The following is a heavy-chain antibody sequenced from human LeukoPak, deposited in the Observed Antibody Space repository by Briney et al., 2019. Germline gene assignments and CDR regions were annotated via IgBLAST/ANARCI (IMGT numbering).Heavy chain of an antibody. CDR3: AKDIGGYYYDSSGLFDY. V-gene: IGHV3-30*18. CDR1: GFTFSSYG. Sequence: GSLRLSCAASGFTFSSYGMHWVRQAPGKGLEWVAVISYDGSNKYYADSVKGRFTISRDNSKNTLYLQMNSLRAEDTAVYYCAKDIGGYYYDSSGLFDYWGQGTLVTVSS. CDR2: ISYDGSNK. D-gene: IGHD3-22*01. J-gene: IGHJ4*02.